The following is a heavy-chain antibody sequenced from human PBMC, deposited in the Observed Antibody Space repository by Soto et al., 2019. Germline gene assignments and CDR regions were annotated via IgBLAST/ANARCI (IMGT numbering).Heavy chain of an antibody. J-gene: IGHJ5*02. CDR3: ARVVSGGDYNKYNWFDP. V-gene: IGHV4-31*03. CDR1: GGSISSGGYY. D-gene: IGHD4-17*01. CDR2: IYYSGGP. Sequence: APSLPCTVSGGSISSGGYYWSWIRQHPGKGLGGIGFIYYSGGPYYNPSLKSRVTISLDTSKNQFSLKLSSVTAADTAVYYCARVVSGGDYNKYNWFDPWGQGTLVTVSS.